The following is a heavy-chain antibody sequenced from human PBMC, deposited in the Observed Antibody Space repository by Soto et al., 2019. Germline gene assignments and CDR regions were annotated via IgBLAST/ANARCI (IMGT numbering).Heavy chain of an antibody. V-gene: IGHV3-30-3*01. D-gene: IGHD4-17*01. CDR3: ASPGGDYDPYFDY. J-gene: IGHJ4*02. Sequence: QVQLVESGGGVVQPGRSRRLSCVASGFSLSDFAMHWVRQAPGKGLEWVAVISYDGSKKYFADAVKGRFTISRDNSYNTLFLQMNNLRPDDTALYYCASPGGDYDPYFDYWGQGTLVTVSS. CDR1: GFSLSDFA. CDR2: ISYDGSKK.